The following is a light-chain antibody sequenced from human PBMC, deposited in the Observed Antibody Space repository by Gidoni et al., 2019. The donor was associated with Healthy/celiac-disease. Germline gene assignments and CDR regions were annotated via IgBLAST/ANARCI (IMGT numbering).Light chain of an antibody. CDR3: SSYTSSSTLVV. CDR2: EVS. Sequence: QSALTQPASVSGSPGQSLTISCPGTSSYVGGYNYVSWYQQHPGKAPKLMIYEVSNRPSGVPDRFSGSKSGNTASLTISGLQAEDEADYYCSSYTSSSTLVVFGGGTKLTVL. J-gene: IGLJ2*01. CDR1: SSYVGGYNY. V-gene: IGLV2-14*01.